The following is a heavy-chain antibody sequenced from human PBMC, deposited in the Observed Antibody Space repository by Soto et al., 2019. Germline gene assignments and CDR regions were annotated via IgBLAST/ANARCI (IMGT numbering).Heavy chain of an antibody. J-gene: IGHJ6*02. D-gene: IGHD4-4*01. CDR1: GVSFSGYY. V-gene: IGHV4-34*01. Sequence: LSLTCAGYGVSFSGYYWSWIRQPPGKGLECIGEINHSGSTNYNPSLKSRVTISVDTSKNQISLRLSSVTAADTAVYYCARGRSNYYYGMDVWGQGTTV. CDR3: ARGRSNYYYGMDV. CDR2: INHSGST.